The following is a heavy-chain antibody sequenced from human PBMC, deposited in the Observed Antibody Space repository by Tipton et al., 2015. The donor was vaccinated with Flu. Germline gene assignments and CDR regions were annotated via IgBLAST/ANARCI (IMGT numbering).Heavy chain of an antibody. V-gene: IGHV4-59*08. Sequence: TLSLTCTVSGGSISSFYWNWIRQPPGKGLEWIGYIYNSEYTKYNPSLKSRVTISVDTSKKQFSLQLRSVTAADTAVYYCARHTGDSVRGVIDYWGQGTLVTVSS. CDR2: IYNSEYT. J-gene: IGHJ4*02. D-gene: IGHD3-10*02. CDR3: ARHTGDSVRGVIDY. CDR1: GGSISSFY.